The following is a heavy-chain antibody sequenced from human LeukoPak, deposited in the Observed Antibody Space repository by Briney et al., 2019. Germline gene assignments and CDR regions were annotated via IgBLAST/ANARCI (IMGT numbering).Heavy chain of an antibody. J-gene: IGHJ4*02. CDR3: AKALGQD. Sequence: GGSLRLSCAASGFTFDDFSMHWVRQAPGKGLEWVSGIAWNGAFIGYADSVQGRFTTSRDNAKNSLYLEMRSLRTEDTALYYCAKALGQDWGQGTLVTVSS. V-gene: IGHV3-9*01. D-gene: IGHD3-16*01. CDR1: GFTFDDFS. CDR2: IAWNGAFI.